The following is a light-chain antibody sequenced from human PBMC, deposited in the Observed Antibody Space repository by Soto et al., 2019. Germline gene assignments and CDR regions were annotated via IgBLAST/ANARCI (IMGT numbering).Light chain of an antibody. CDR1: QRITTY. Sequence: DIQMTQCPSSLSASVGDRVTITCRASQRITTYLNWYQQTPGKAPELLIYAASRLQSGVPSRFSGSGSGTDFTLTISSLQPEDFATYYCQQTSTAPFTFGPGTKVDI. CDR2: AAS. CDR3: QQTSTAPFT. V-gene: IGKV1-39*01. J-gene: IGKJ3*01.